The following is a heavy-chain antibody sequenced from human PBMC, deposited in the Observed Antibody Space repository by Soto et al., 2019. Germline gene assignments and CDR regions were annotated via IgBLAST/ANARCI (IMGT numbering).Heavy chain of an antibody. D-gene: IGHD4-17*01. V-gene: IGHV3-23*01. J-gene: IGHJ6*02. CDR2: ISGSGGST. CDR3: ARDGGPTVTTNYYYYYGMDV. Sequence: GGSLRLSCAASGFTFSSYAMSWVRQAPGKGLEWVAVISGSGGSTYYADSVKGRFTISRDNSKNTLYLQMNSLRAEDTAVYYCARDGGPTVTTNYYYYYGMDVWGQGTTVTVSS. CDR1: GFTFSSYA.